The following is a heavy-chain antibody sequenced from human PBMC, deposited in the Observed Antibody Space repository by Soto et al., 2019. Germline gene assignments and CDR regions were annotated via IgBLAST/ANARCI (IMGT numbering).Heavy chain of an antibody. CDR2: IYPSDSDT. D-gene: IGHD1-26*01. Sequence: GESLKISCKGSGYSFTRYWIGWVRQIPEKGLEWMGIIYPSDSDTRYSPSFQGQVTISVDKSISTAYLQWSSLRASDTAMYYCARHWDKDYFDYWGQGTLVTVSS. CDR3: ARHWDKDYFDY. V-gene: IGHV5-51*01. J-gene: IGHJ4*01. CDR1: GYSFTRYW.